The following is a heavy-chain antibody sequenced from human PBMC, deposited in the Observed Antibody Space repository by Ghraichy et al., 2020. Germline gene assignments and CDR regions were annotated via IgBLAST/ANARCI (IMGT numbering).Heavy chain of an antibody. Sequence: GGSLRLSCAASGFTFTNYAMSWVRRAPGKGLEWVSSISGSGIGTYYADSVKGRFTISRDNSKNTVSLQMNSLKAEDTAVYYCAKTRKNGYNSVNNWGQGTLVTVSS. CDR2: ISGSGIGT. CDR1: GFTFTNYA. J-gene: IGHJ4*02. CDR3: AKTRKNGYNSVNN. V-gene: IGHV3-23*01. D-gene: IGHD5-24*01.